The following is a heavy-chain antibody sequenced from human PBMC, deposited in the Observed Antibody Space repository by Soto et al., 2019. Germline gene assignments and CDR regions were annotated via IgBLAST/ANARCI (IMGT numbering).Heavy chain of an antibody. Sequence: TLSIPHTDSVGSLRSQNYFWGWIRKPPGKGLEWVGEVNYTGKTYFNPSLTGRVTLSLDTSKSQFYVSLSSVTAADTPVYYGAGYYCSRMIRPFDDWGQGVLVTAP. CDR1: VGSLRSQNYF. CDR2: VNYTGKT. V-gene: IGHV4-39*01. CDR3: AGYYCSRMIRPFDD. D-gene: IGHD2-15*01. J-gene: IGHJ4*02.